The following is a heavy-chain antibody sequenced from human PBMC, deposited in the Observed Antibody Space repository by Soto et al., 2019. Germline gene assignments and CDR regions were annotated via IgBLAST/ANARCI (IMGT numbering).Heavy chain of an antibody. CDR3: AGESGWESAS. V-gene: IGHV3-7*05. D-gene: IGHD6-19*01. CDR2: IKQDGSEK. J-gene: IGHJ4*02. CDR1: EFTFSTYW. Sequence: EVQLVESGGGLVQPGGSLRLSCAVSEFTFSTYWMTWVRQAPGKGLEWVANIKQDGSEKNYLESLRGRFAISSDNAKKSLYLEMHSLRAEDTAVYYCAGESGWESASWGQGTLVTVS.